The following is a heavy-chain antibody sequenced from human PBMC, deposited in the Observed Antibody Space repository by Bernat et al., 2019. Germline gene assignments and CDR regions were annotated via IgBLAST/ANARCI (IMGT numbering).Heavy chain of an antibody. D-gene: IGHD4-17*01. CDR1: GGSFSGYY. J-gene: IGHJ4*02. CDR2: INHSGST. Sequence: QVQLQQWGAGLLKPSETLSLTCAVYGGSFSGYYWSWIRQPPGKGLEWIGEINHSGSTNYNQSLKSRVTISVDTSKNQFSLKLSSVTAADTAVYYCARGLVDDYGDLLDYWGQGTLVTVSS. CDR3: ARGLVDDYGDLLDY. V-gene: IGHV4-34*01.